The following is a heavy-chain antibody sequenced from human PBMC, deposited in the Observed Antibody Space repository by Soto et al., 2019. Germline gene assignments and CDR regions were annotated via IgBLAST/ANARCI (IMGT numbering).Heavy chain of an antibody. CDR1: GYTFTSYG. Sequence: QVQLVQSGAEVKKPGASVKVSCKASGYTFTSYGFSWVRQAPGQGLEWRGWIGAYNGNTNYAQQFQGRVTMTTDTSTSTAYMELRRLRSDDTAVYYCARSGCGAAYNNHGLDVWGQGTTVTVSS. CDR3: ARSGCGAAYNNHGLDV. D-gene: IGHD1-26*01. V-gene: IGHV1-18*04. J-gene: IGHJ6*02. CDR2: IGAYNGNT.